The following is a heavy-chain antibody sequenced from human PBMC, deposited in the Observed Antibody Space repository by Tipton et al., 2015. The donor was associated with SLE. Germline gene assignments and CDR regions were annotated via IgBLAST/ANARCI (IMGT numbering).Heavy chain of an antibody. CDR2: IYNDDDT. CDR1: GFTVNNNY. CDR3: ARGDIGYGFKPNYYFDL. V-gene: IGHV3-66*01. J-gene: IGHJ2*01. D-gene: IGHD5-12*01. Sequence: GSLRLSCAASGFTVNNNYMTWVRQAPGKGLEWVSLIYNDDDTFYTDSVKGRFTISGDNSRNTVYLQMNSLRVEDTAVYFCARGDIGYGFKPNYYFDLWGRGTLVTVSS.